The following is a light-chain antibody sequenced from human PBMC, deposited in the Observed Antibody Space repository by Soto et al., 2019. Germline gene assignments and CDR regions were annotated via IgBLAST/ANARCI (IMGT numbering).Light chain of an antibody. CDR2: GAS. Sequence: EIVMTESPATLSGSPGLEATVSCRGSQSVSSNLAWYQQKPGQAPRLLIYGASTRATGIPARFSGSGSGTEFTLTISTLQSEDFAIYYCQQYNNWPPITFGQGTRLEIK. CDR1: QSVSSN. CDR3: QQYNNWPPIT. J-gene: IGKJ5*01. V-gene: IGKV3D-15*01.